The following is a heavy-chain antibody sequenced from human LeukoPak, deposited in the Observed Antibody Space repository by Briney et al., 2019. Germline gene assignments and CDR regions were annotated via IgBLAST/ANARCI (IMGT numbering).Heavy chain of an antibody. D-gene: IGHD3-10*01. J-gene: IGHJ6*02. CDR1: GFTFRSYA. CDR3: ARDRGYYGSGSYSYYYYGMDV. Sequence: GGSLRLSCAASGFTFRSYAMQWARQAPGKGLEWVAVISYDGSNKDYADSVKGRFTVARDNSKNTLYLQMNSLRAEDTAVYYCARDRGYYGSGSYSYYYYGMDVWGQGTRVTVSS. V-gene: IGHV3-30*19. CDR2: ISYDGSNK.